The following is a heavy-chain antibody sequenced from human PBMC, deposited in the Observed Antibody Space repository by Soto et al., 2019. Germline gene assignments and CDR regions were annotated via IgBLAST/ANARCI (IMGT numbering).Heavy chain of an antibody. D-gene: IGHD1-26*01. Sequence: ASVKGSRKASGYTFTSYGISRVRPAPGQGREGVGWVSPYNGNTNSAQKLQGRVTMTTDTSTSTAYMELRSLRSDDKAVYYCARGNSGSYTRSYYYGMDVGGQGTTVTVSS. J-gene: IGHJ6*02. CDR3: ARGNSGSYTRSYYYGMDV. CDR2: VSPYNGNT. V-gene: IGHV1-18*04. CDR1: GYTFTSYG.